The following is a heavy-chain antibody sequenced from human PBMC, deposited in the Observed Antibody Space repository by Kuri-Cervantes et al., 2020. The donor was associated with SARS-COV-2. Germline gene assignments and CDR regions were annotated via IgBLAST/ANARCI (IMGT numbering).Heavy chain of an antibody. CDR2: LSAIDDTA. CDR3: AKIKSLYSDYYGMDV. V-gene: IGHV3-23*01. D-gene: IGHD6-13*01. Sequence: GGSLRLSCSASGFTFSSYVMSWVRQAPGKGLEWVASLSAIDDTAHYADSVKGRFTISRDNSQNTLYLQMNSLRVEDTAIYYCAKIKSLYSDYYGMDVWGQGTTVTVSS. CDR1: GFTFSSYV. J-gene: IGHJ6*02.